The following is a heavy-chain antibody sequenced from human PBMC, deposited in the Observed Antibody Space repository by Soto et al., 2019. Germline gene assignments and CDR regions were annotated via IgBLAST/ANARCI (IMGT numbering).Heavy chain of an antibody. J-gene: IGHJ4*02. CDR1: GYSFTRYW. CDR3: VRRISWYYFDS. CDR2: IFPDDSDI. D-gene: IGHD1-1*01. Sequence: RGESLKISCKASGYSFTRYWIGWVRQKPGQGLEWMGVIFPDDSDIRYNPSFRGQVTISADKSINTVYLQWIGLKASDTALYYCVRRISWYYFDSWGQGTPVTVSS. V-gene: IGHV5-51*01.